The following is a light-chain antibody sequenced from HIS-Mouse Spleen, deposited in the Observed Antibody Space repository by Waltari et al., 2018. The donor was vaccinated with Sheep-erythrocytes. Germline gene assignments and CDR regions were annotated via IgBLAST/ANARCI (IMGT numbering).Light chain of an antibody. CDR2: EGS. J-gene: IGLJ1*01. V-gene: IGLV2-23*01. CDR3: CSYAGSYNHV. Sequence: QSALTQPASVSGSPGQPITISCTGTSSDVGSYNLVPWYQQHPGKAPKLMIYEGSKRPSGVSNRFSGSKSGNTASLTISGLQAEDEADYYCCSYAGSYNHVFATGTKVTVL. CDR1: SSDVGSYNL.